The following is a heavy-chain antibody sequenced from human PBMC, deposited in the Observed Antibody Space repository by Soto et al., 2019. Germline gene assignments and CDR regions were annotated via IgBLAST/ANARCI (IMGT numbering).Heavy chain of an antibody. CDR3: AREGRFGELLLGVNWFDP. CDR2: INPNSGGT. J-gene: IGHJ5*02. V-gene: IGHV1-2*04. D-gene: IGHD3-10*01. CDR1: GYTFTGYY. Sequence: QVQLVQSGAEVKKPGASVKVSCKASGYTFTGYYMHWVRQAPGQGLEWMGWINPNSGGTNYAQKFQGWVTMTRDTSISTAYMELSRRRSDDTAVYYCAREGRFGELLLGVNWFDPWGQGTLVTVSS.